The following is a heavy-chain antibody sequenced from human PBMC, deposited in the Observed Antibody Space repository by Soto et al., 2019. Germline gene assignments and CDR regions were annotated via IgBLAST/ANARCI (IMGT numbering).Heavy chain of an antibody. CDR2: ISYDGSNK. J-gene: IGHJ4*02. Sequence: QVQLVESGGGVVQPGRSLRLSCAASGFTFSSYGMHWVRQAPGKGLEWVAVISYDGSNKYYVDSVKGRFTISRDNSKNTLYLQMNSLRAEDTAVYYCAKDPLKRRIAAAGTGFTDYWGQGTLVTVSS. D-gene: IGHD6-13*01. CDR3: AKDPLKRRIAAAGTGFTDY. CDR1: GFTFSSYG. V-gene: IGHV3-30*18.